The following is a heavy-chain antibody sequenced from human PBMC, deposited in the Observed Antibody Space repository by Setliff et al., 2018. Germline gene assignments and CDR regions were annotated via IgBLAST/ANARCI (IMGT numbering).Heavy chain of an antibody. D-gene: IGHD3-10*01. CDR1: GGTFSSYG. CDR2: IIPIFGTA. CDR3: AKVPITKVYFYMDV. V-gene: IGHV1-69*13. Sequence: SVKVSCKASGGTFSSYGISWVRQAPGQGLEWMGGIIPIFGTANYAQKFQGRVTITADESTSTAYMELSSLRSEDTAVYYCAKVPITKVYFYMDVWGKGTTVTVSS. J-gene: IGHJ6*03.